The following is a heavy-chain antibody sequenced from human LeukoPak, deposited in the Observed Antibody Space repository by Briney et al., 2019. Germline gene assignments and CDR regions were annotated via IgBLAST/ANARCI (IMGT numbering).Heavy chain of an antibody. CDR2: IYYSGST. D-gene: IGHD6-19*01. Sequence: SSETLSLTCTVSGGSISTYFRSWIRQPPGKGLEWIGYIYYSGSTNYNPSLKSRVTISLDTSKNQFSLKLSSVTAADTAMYYCAAAAVAVDYWGQGTLVTVSS. J-gene: IGHJ4*02. V-gene: IGHV4-59*01. CDR3: AAAAVAVDY. CDR1: GGSISTYF.